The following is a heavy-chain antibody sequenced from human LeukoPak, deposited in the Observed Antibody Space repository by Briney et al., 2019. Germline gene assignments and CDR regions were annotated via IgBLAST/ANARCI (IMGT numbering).Heavy chain of an antibody. Sequence: SETLSLTCTVSGGSISSYYWSWLRQPPGKGLEWIGYIYYSGSTNYNPSLKSRVTISVDTSKNQFSLKLSSVTAADTAVYYCARIGSYSFDSWGQGALVTVSS. D-gene: IGHD1-1*01. CDR3: ARIGSYSFDS. V-gene: IGHV4-59*01. CDR2: IYYSGST. CDR1: GGSISSYY. J-gene: IGHJ4*02.